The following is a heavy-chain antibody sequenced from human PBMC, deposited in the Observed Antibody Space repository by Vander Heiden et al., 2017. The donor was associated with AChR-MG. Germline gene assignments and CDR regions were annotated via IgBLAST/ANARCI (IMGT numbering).Heavy chain of an antibody. CDR2: ISDSAVST. Sequence: EVQLLESGGGLVQPGGSLRLSCAAAGFTFSTYAMSWVRQAPGKGLGLVSAISDSAVSTKYADSVKGRCTISRDNSKNTLYLQLNSLRAEDTAVYYCAKDSSGYDPNYFDYWGQGTLVIVSS. D-gene: IGHD5-12*01. J-gene: IGHJ4*02. V-gene: IGHV3-23*01. CDR1: GFTFSTYA. CDR3: AKDSSGYDPNYFDY.